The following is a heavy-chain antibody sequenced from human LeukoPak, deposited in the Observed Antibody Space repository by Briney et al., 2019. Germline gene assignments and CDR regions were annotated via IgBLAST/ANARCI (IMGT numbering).Heavy chain of an antibody. CDR3: ARARVTTVATFWYYYYGMDV. D-gene: IGHD4-17*01. Sequence: ASETLSLTCTVSGGSISSYYWSWIRQPPGKGLEWIGYIYYSGSTNHNPSLKSRVTISVDTSKNQFSLKLSSVTAADTAVYYCARARVTTVATFWYYYYGMDVWGQGTTVTVSS. J-gene: IGHJ6*02. V-gene: IGHV4-59*01. CDR2: IYYSGST. CDR1: GGSISSYY.